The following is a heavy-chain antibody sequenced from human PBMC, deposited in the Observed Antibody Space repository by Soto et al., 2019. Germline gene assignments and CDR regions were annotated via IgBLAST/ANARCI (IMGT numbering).Heavy chain of an antibody. Sequence: QVHLVQSGAEVKKPGASVKVSCKTSGYTFTNNVIHWVRQAPGQRLEWMGWVNAGNDNTKWSREFQGRLTFTKDTSETTAYMELISLTSEDTAIYFCEREVPYGYSRFDYWGHGTLVTVSS. J-gene: IGHJ4*01. D-gene: IGHD5-18*01. CDR2: VNAGNDNT. CDR3: EREVPYGYSRFDY. CDR1: GYTFTNNV. V-gene: IGHV1-3*01.